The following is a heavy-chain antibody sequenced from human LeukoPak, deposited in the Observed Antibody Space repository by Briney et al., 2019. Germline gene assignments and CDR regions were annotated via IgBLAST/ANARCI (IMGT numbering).Heavy chain of an antibody. D-gene: IGHD3-3*01. CDR2: ISSSGSTI. CDR1: GFTFSNFW. V-gene: IGHV3-11*04. J-gene: IGHJ4*02. CDR3: AREGYDFWSGYYRGDPPDY. Sequence: GGSLRLSCATSGFTFSNFWMSWIRQAPGKGLEWVSYISSSGSTIYYADSVKGRFTISRDNAKNSLYLQMNSLRAEDTAVYYCAREGYDFWSGYYRGDPPDYWGQGTLVTVSS.